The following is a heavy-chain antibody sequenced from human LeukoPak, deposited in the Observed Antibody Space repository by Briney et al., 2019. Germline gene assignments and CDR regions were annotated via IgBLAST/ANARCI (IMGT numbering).Heavy chain of an antibody. D-gene: IGHD5-18*01. Sequence: GGSLRLSGAASGASGFTFSNSWMTWVRQAPGKGLEWVANIKADGSEKYYLDSVKGRFTISRDNTKNSLYLQMNSLRVDDTAVYYCASGGYTYSYWGQGTLVTVSS. CDR2: IKADGSEK. CDR1: GFTFSNSW. V-gene: IGHV3-7*01. J-gene: IGHJ4*02. CDR3: ASGGYTYSY.